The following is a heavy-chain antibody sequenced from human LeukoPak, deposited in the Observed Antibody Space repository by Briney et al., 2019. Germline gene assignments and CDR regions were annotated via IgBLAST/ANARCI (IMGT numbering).Heavy chain of an antibody. J-gene: IGHJ6*02. CDR2: MNPNSGNT. CDR3: ARAPSGAASRVFYGMDV. Sequence: VASVKVSCKASGYTFTSYDINWVRQATGQRLEWMGWMNPNSGNTGYAQKFQGRVTMTRNTSISTAYMELSSLRSEDTAVYYCARAPSGAASRVFYGMDVWGQGTTVTVSS. V-gene: IGHV1-8*01. D-gene: IGHD6-6*01. CDR1: GYTFTSYD.